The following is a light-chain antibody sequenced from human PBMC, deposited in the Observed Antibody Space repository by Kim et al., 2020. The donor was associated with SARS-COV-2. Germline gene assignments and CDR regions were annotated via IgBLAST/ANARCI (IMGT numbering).Light chain of an antibody. CDR3: LQSKTLPFT. Sequence: VSVGDMVTISCRAGPDISSSLAWFLPQPGTAPKSLIYPASLLQSGVPSRFSASGSGTDFTLTISSLQPEDSATYYCLQSKTLPFTFGRGTKVDIK. CDR1: PDISSS. V-gene: IGKV1-16*01. CDR2: PAS. J-gene: IGKJ4*02.